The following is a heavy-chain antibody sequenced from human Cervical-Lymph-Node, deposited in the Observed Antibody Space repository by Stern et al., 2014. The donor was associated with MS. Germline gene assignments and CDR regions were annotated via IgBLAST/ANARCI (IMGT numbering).Heavy chain of an antibody. J-gene: IGHJ6*02. CDR1: GYIFSLYY. Sequence: QVQLMQSGAEVKKPGASVRVSCKASGYIFSLYYMHWVRQAPGQGLEWMGWIYPDSGATNYAPKFQGRVNMSRDTSTSTAYMELSRLRSDDTALYYCATTYYYGMDVWGQGTTVTVSS. CDR3: ATTYYYGMDV. D-gene: IGHD3-10*01. V-gene: IGHV1-2*02. CDR2: IYPDSGAT.